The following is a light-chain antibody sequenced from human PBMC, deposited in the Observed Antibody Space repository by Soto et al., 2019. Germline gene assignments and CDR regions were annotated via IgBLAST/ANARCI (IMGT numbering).Light chain of an antibody. V-gene: IGKV1-6*01. J-gene: IGKJ4*01. CDR1: QDVSND. CDR2: AAS. CDR3: LQDHEYLT. Sequence: AIQMTQSPSSLSASVGDRVTITCRASQDVSNDLGWYQQKPGKAPNLLIYAASTLQSGVPSRFSGSGSGTDFTLTISSLQPEDSASYYCLQDHEYLTFGGRTRVEIK.